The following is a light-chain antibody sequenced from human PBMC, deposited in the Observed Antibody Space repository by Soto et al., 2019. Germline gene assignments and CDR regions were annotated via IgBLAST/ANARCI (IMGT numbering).Light chain of an antibody. J-gene: IGLJ1*01. CDR2: DVS. CDR3: SSYTSSSNPYV. V-gene: IGLV2-14*03. CDR1: SSDVGGYNY. Sequence: QSVLTQPASVSGSPGQSITISCTGTSSDVGGYNYVSWYQHHPGKAPKLMIYDVSNRPSGVSNRFSGSKSGNTASLTISGLQAEDEADYYCSSYTSSSNPYVFGTGIKLTVL.